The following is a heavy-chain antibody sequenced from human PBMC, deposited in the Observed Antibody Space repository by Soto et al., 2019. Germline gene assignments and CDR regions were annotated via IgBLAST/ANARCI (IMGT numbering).Heavy chain of an antibody. J-gene: IGHJ6*02. CDR3: AREGVRVPAANYGMDV. D-gene: IGHD2-2*01. CDR2: IYHSGST. Sequence: SETLSLTCAVYGGSFSGYYWSWIRQPPGKGLEWIGEIYHSGSTYYNPSLKSRVTISVDRSKNQFSLKLSSVTAADTAVYYCAREGVRVPAANYGMDVWGQGTTVTVSS. V-gene: IGHV4-34*01. CDR1: GGSFSGYY.